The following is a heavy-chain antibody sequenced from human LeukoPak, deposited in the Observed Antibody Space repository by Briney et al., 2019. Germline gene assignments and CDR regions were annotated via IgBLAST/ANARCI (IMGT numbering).Heavy chain of an antibody. Sequence: SETLSLTCTVSGGSISSGGYYWSWLRQHPGKGLEWIGYIYYSGSTYYNPSLKSRVTISVYTSKNQFSLKLSSVTATAPAVYYCAREPVNNDSSSWRNYYYYYGMDVWGQGTTVTVSS. D-gene: IGHD6-13*01. V-gene: IGHV4-31*03. CDR3: AREPVNNDSSSWRNYYYYYGMDV. CDR2: IYYSGST. CDR1: GGSISSGGYY. J-gene: IGHJ6*02.